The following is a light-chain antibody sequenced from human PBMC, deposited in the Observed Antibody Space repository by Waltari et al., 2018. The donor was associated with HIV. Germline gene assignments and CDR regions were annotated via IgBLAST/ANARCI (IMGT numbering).Light chain of an antibody. V-gene: IGLV3-25*03. CDR2: KDS. J-gene: IGLJ3*02. CDR3: QSTDSSCYLWV. Sequence: SSELTQAPSVSVSPGQTARITCSGDALSKQYTYWYQQKAGQAPVLVMYKDSERPSEIPARFSGSSAGATVTLTINGVQAEDESDYYCQSTDSSCYLWVFGGGTKLTV. CDR1: ALSKQY.